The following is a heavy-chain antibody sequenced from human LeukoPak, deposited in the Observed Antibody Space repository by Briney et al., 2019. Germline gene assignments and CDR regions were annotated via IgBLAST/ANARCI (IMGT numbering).Heavy chain of an antibody. CDR2: ISSSSSYI. J-gene: IGHJ4*02. CDR1: GFTFSSYS. Sequence: GGSPRLSCAASGFTFSSYSMNWVRQAPGKGLEWVSSISSSSSYIYYADSVKGRFTISRDNAKDSLYLQMNSLRAEDTAVYYCARDGYNPVVLFDYWGQGTLVTVSS. D-gene: IGHD5-24*01. CDR3: ARDGYNPVVLFDY. V-gene: IGHV3-21*01.